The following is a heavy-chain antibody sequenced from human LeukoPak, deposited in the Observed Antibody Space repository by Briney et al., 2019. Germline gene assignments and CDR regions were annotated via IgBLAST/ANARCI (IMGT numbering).Heavy chain of an antibody. CDR2: IYYSGST. CDR3: ARGTVTTGWFDP. V-gene: IGHV4-39*07. J-gene: IGHJ5*02. D-gene: IGHD4-17*01. CDR1: GGSISSSSYY. Sequence: SETLSLTCTVSGGSISSSSYYWGWIRQPPGKGLEWIGSIYYSGSTYYNPSLKSRVTISVDTSKNQFSLKLSSVTAADTAVYYCARGTVTTGWFDPWGQGTLVTVSS.